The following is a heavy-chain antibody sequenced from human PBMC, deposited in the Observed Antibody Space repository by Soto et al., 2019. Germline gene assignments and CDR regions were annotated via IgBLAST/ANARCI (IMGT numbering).Heavy chain of an antibody. J-gene: IGHJ4*02. V-gene: IGHV2-70*04. CDR1: GFSLSTSGMR. CDR3: ARMFHCSGGTCPFDY. CDR2: IDWDDDK. D-gene: IGHD2-15*01. Sequence: SGPTLVNPTQTLTLTCTFSGFSLSTSGMRVSWIRQPPGKALEWLARIDWDDDKSYNTSLKTRLTISKDSSKNQAVHTMTNMDPVDTATYYCARMFHCSGGTCPFDYWGQGALVTVSS.